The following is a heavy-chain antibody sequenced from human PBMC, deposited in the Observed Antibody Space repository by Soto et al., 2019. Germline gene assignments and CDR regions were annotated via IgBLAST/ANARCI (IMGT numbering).Heavy chain of an antibody. Sequence: SETLSLTCTVSGGSISSYYWSWIRQPPGKGLEWIGYIYYSGSTNYNPSLKSRVTISVDTSKNQFSLKLSSVTAADTAVYYCAGTDGYNSPFDYWGQGTLVTVSS. V-gene: IGHV4-59*01. CDR3: AGTDGYNSPFDY. J-gene: IGHJ4*02. CDR2: IYYSGST. CDR1: GGSISSYY. D-gene: IGHD5-12*01.